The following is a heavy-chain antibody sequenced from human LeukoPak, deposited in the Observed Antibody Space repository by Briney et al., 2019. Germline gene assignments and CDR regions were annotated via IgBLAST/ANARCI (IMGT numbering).Heavy chain of an antibody. V-gene: IGHV4-34*01. D-gene: IGHD6-19*01. CDR1: GGSLSDYY. CDR2: ISHRGRT. CDR3: ARNIAVAGRGDYMDV. J-gene: IGHJ6*03. Sequence: PSETLSLTCAVYGGSLSDYYWSWIRQSPGKGLEWIGEISHRGRTYYNLSLKSRVTISIDTSKNQFSLKLSSVTAADTAVYYCARNIAVAGRGDYMDVWGKGTTVTISS.